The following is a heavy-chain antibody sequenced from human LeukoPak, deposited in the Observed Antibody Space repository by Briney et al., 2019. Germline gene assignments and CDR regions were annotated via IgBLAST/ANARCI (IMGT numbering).Heavy chain of an antibody. CDR1: GFTFSIYA. J-gene: IGHJ3*02. Sequence: PGGSLRLSCAASGFTFSIYAMSWVRQAPGKGLEWVSAISGSGGSTYYADSVKGRFTISRDNSKNTLYLQMNSLRAEDTAVYYCARLLGYCSSTSCYAHAFDIWGQGTMVTVSS. CDR2: ISGSGGST. V-gene: IGHV3-23*01. D-gene: IGHD2-2*01. CDR3: ARLLGYCSSTSCYAHAFDI.